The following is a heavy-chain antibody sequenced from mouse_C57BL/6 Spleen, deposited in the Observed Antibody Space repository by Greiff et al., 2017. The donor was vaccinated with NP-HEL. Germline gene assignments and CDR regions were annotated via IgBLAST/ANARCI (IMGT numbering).Heavy chain of an antibody. CDR2: IYPGDGDT. D-gene: IGHD2-5*01. CDR1: GYAFSSSW. Sequence: QVQLQQSGPELVKPGASVKISCKASGYAFSSSWMNWVKQRPGKGLEWIGRIYPGDGDTNYNGKFKGKATLTADKSSSTAYMQLSSLTSEDSAVYFCARGHSYYSNYGYFDVWGTGTTVTVSS. CDR3: ARGHSYYSNYGYFDV. V-gene: IGHV1-82*01. J-gene: IGHJ1*03.